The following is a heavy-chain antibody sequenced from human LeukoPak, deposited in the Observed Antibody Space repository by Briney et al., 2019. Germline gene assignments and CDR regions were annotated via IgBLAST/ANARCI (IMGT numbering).Heavy chain of an antibody. J-gene: IGHJ4*02. V-gene: IGHV1-46*01. D-gene: IGHD6-19*01. CDR3: ARVRSSGWYDY. Sequence: ASVKVSCKASGYTFTSYYMHWVRQAPGQGLEWKGIINPSGGSTSYAQKFQGRVTMTRDTSTSTVYMELSSLRSEDTAMYYCARVRSSGWYDYWGQGTLVTVSS. CDR1: GYTFTSYY. CDR2: INPSGGST.